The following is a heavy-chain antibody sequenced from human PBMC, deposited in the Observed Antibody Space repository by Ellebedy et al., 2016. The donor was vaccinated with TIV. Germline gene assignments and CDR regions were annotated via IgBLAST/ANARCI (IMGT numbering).Heavy chain of an antibody. CDR3: SKDRASVTIFGVVMPSPDV. Sequence: GESLKISCAASEFAVSSNYMSWVRQAPGKGLEWVSFVWSNGSNNYYADSVKGRFTISRDNSKSTLYLQLDSLRAEDTAVYYCSKDRASVTIFGVVMPSPDVWGQGTTVTVSS. CDR1: EFAVSSNY. D-gene: IGHD3-3*01. CDR2: VWSNGSNN. V-gene: IGHV3-30*02. J-gene: IGHJ6*02.